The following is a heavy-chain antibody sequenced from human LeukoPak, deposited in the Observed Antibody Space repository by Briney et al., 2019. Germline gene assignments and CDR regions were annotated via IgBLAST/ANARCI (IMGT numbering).Heavy chain of an antibody. CDR1: GFTFSSYE. CDR2: ISGSGATI. Sequence: PGGSLRLSCGASGFTFSSYEMNWVCQAPGKGLEWVSYISGSGATIYYADSVKGRFTISRDNAKNSLYLLMNSLRAEDTAVYYCARDVVGYGYSDYWGQGTLVTVSS. V-gene: IGHV3-48*03. CDR3: ARDVVGYGYSDY. J-gene: IGHJ4*02. D-gene: IGHD5-18*01.